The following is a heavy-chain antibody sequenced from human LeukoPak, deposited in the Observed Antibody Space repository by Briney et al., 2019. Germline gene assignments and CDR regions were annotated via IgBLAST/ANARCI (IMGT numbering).Heavy chain of an antibody. Sequence: ASVKVSCKTSGYSFNRYAITWVREAPGQGLEWMGWVSTSNGDTNYADTIQGRVTMTTDSVTKTAYLELRRLRSGDTAMYFCVRVSDTSMVTPGFDSCGQGTLVTVSS. CDR1: GYSFNRYA. V-gene: IGHV1-18*01. D-gene: IGHD5-18*01. CDR3: VRVSDTSMVTPGFDS. J-gene: IGHJ4*02. CDR2: VSTSNGDT.